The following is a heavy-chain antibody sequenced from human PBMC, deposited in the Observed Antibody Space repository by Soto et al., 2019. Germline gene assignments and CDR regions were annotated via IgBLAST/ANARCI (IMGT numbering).Heavy chain of an antibody. CDR1: GFTFSSYS. Sequence: GGSLRLSCAASGFTFSSYSMNWVRQAPGKGLEWVSYISSCSSTIYYADSVKGRFTISRDNAKNSLYLQMNSLRAEDTAVYYCARDHVAGLHFDLWGRGTLVTVSS. CDR2: ISSCSSTI. V-gene: IGHV3-48*01. J-gene: IGHJ2*01. D-gene: IGHD6-19*01. CDR3: ARDHVAGLHFDL.